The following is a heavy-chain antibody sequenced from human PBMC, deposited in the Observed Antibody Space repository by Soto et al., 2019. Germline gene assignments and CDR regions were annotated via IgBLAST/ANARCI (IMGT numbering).Heavy chain of an antibody. CDR3: AKDLVGVLPDAFNI. V-gene: IGHV3-23*01. CDR1: GFTFSNYA. J-gene: IGHJ3*02. D-gene: IGHD1-26*01. Sequence: EEQLLESGGGLVQPGGSLRLSCEASGFTFSNYAMTWVRQAPGKGLEWVSGITGNGGGTRYADSVKGRFTISRDNXKNTXXXXXXXXXXXXXXVYYCAKDLVGVLPDAFNIWGQGTMVTVSS. CDR2: ITGNGGGT.